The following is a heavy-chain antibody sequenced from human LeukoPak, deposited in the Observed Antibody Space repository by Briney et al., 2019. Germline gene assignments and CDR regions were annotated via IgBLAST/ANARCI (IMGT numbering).Heavy chain of an antibody. J-gene: IGHJ4*02. CDR3: AKDLRYGGNPFDY. V-gene: IGHV3-30*18. Sequence: GGSLRLSCAASGFTFSSYGMHWVRQAPGKGLEWVAVISYDGSNKYYADSVKGRFTISRDNSKNTLYLQMNSLRAEDTAVYYCAKDLRYGGNPFDYWGQGTLVTVSS. CDR1: GFTFSSYG. CDR2: ISYDGSNK. D-gene: IGHD4-23*01.